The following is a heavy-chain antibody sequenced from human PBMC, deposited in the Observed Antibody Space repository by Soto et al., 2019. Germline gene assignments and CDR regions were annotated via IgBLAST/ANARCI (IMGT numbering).Heavy chain of an antibody. Sequence: ASVKVSCKASGYTYSTYGINWVRQAPGQGLEWMGWISTYNDNTNYAQKLQGRVTMTRDTSTNTAYMELRSLRSDDTAVYYCARAAYCSRTTCYRMDVWGQGTTVTVSS. CDR1: GYTYSTYG. D-gene: IGHD2-2*02. CDR2: ISTYNDNT. V-gene: IGHV1-18*01. CDR3: ARAAYCSRTTCYRMDV. J-gene: IGHJ6*02.